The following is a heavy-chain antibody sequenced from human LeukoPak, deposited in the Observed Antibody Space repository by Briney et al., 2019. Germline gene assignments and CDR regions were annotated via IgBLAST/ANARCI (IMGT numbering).Heavy chain of an antibody. Sequence: KSSETLSLTCAVYGGSFSGYYWSWIRQPPGKGLEWIGEINHSGSTNYNPSLKSRVTISVDTSKNQSSLKLSSVTAADTAVYYCARGWDSSSWYYYYYMDVWGKGTTVTVSS. V-gene: IGHV4-34*01. J-gene: IGHJ6*03. D-gene: IGHD6-13*01. CDR3: ARGWDSSSWYYYYYMDV. CDR2: INHSGST. CDR1: GGSFSGYY.